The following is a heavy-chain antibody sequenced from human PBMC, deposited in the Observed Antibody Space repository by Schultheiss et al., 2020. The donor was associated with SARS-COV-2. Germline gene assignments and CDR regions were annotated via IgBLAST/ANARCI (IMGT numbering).Heavy chain of an antibody. CDR1: GGSFSGYY. D-gene: IGHD3-10*01. J-gene: IGHJ4*02. CDR2: INHSGST. V-gene: IGHV4-34*09. Sequence: LRLSCAVYGGSFSGYYWSWIRQPPGKGLEWIGEINHSGSTNYNPSLKSLVTISVDTSKNQFSLKLSSVTAADTAVYYCARGGAYGSGSYFDYWGQGTLVTVSS. CDR3: ARGGAYGSGSYFDY.